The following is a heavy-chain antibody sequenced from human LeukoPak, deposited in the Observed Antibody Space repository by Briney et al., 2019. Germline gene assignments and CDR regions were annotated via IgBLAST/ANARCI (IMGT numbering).Heavy chain of an antibody. CDR3: VRDDLQPLDGPTV. Sequence: GGSLRLSCAASGFTFSRPWMSWVRQAPGKGLEFVANIKIDGSETYYVGSVKGRFTISRDNAENSLYLQLNSLRVEDTAVYYCVRDDLQPLDGPTVWGQGTLVTVSS. CDR2: IKIDGSET. J-gene: IGHJ4*02. D-gene: IGHD1-1*01. CDR1: GFTFSRPW. V-gene: IGHV3-7*01.